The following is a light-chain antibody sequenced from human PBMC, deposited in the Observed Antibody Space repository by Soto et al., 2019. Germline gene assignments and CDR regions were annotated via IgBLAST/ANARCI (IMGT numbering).Light chain of an antibody. CDR3: HQSYRTPLFT. Sequence: DIQMTQSPSSLSASVGDRVTITCRASQSISSYLNWYQQKPGKAPKLRIYAASSLQSRVPSRFNGSGSGTDFTLAISSLQHEDFATYYCHQSYRTPLFTFGPGTKVDIK. CDR1: QSISSY. J-gene: IGKJ3*01. V-gene: IGKV1-39*01. CDR2: AAS.